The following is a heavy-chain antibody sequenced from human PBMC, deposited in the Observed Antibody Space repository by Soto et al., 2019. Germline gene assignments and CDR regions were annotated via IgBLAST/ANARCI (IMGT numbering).Heavy chain of an antibody. D-gene: IGHD3-9*01. Sequence: QLQLQESGPGLVKPSETLSHTCSVSGDSINSDKYYWGWIRQPPGKGLEWIGSIYYRGNTYYNPSLQTRVTISLAKSKSQFSLKLNSVTAADSAVYFCARLEGLATISYYFDFWGQGALVTVSS. V-gene: IGHV4-39*01. CDR2: IYYRGNT. J-gene: IGHJ4*02. CDR3: ARLEGLATISYYFDF. CDR1: GDSINSDKYY.